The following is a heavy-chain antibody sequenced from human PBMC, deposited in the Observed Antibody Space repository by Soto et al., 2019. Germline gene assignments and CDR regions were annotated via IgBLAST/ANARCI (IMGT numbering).Heavy chain of an antibody. V-gene: IGHV1-18*01. CDR1: GYTFASYA. J-gene: IGHJ4*02. Sequence: QVQLVQSGAEVKKPGASVKVSCKASGYTFASYAISWMRQAPGQGLEWMGWISASNGNTNYAQKLQGRVTMTTDTPTPPAYMQLRSLSSDVTAVYYCASDPPPPDYWGQGTLVTVSS. CDR2: ISASNGNT. CDR3: ASDPPPPDY.